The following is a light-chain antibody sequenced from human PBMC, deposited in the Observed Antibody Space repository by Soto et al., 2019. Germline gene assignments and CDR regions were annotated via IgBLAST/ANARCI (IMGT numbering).Light chain of an antibody. CDR3: QKYNSALVT. J-gene: IGKJ1*01. CDR2: AAS. CDR1: QDISDY. Sequence: DIPMTQSPSSLSASVGRASTIACRASQDISDYLALYQQKPGKVPKLLIYAASTLQSGVPSRFSGSGSGTDFTLTISSLQPEDVATYYCQKYNSALVTFGQGANVDI. V-gene: IGKV1-27*01.